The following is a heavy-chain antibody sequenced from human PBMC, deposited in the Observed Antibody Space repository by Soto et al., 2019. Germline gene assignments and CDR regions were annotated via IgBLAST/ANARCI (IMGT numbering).Heavy chain of an antibody. CDR1: GGTFSSYA. CDR2: FIPIFGTA. V-gene: IGHV1-69*12. CDR3: GRDPQYCGGGWYSY. D-gene: IGHD2-21*02. Sequence: QVQLVQSGAEVKKPGSSVKVSCKASGGTFSSYAISWVRQAPGQGLEWMGGFIPIFGTANYAQKFQRRVTIAADESTSTPYLELTSLRSEDTAGYYCGRDPQYCGGGWYSYWGQVTLVTVSS. J-gene: IGHJ4*02.